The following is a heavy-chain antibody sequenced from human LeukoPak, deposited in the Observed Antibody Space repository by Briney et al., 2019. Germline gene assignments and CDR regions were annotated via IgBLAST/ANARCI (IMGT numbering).Heavy chain of an antibody. V-gene: IGHV3-74*01. CDR2: INTDGSIT. J-gene: IGHJ4*02. CDR3: AIETGFSAFDY. D-gene: IGHD1-14*01. Sequence: GGSLRLSCAASGYTFSSYWMHWVRQAPGKGLVWVSRINTDGSITNYADSVKGRFSISRDNAKNTLYLQMNSLRAEDTAVYYCAIETGFSAFDYWGPGTIVNVSS. CDR1: GYTFSSYW.